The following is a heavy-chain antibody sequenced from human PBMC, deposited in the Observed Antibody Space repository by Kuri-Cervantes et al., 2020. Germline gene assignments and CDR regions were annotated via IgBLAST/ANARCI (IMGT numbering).Heavy chain of an antibody. CDR1: GGSISSSSYY. J-gene: IGHJ4*02. Sequence: SETLSLTCTVSGGSISSSSYYWGWIRQPPGKGLEWIGSIYYSGSTYYNPSLKSRVTISVDTSKNQFSLKLSSVTAADTAVYYCARGMAVAPDYWGQGTLVTVSS. D-gene: IGHD5-24*01. V-gene: IGHV4-39*07. CDR3: ARGMAVAPDY. CDR2: IYYSGST.